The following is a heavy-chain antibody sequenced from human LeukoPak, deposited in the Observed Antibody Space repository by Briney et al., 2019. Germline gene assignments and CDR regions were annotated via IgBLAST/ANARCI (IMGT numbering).Heavy chain of an antibody. CDR3: AKERGYCGGDCPGHDAFDI. J-gene: IGHJ3*02. D-gene: IGHD2-21*02. CDR2: ICWNSGSI. Sequence: GRSLRLSCAASGFTFDDYAMHWVRQAPGKGLEWVSGICWNSGSIGYADSVKGRFTISRDNAKNSLYLQMNSLRAEDTALYYCAKERGYCGGDCPGHDAFDIWGQGTMVTVSS. V-gene: IGHV3-9*01. CDR1: GFTFDDYA.